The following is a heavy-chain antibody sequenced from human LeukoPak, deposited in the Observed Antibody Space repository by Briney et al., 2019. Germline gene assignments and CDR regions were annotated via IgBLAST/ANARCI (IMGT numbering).Heavy chain of an antibody. CDR1: GGFISSYF. D-gene: IGHD3-22*01. CDR3: AREGLFTSYDTQPLDY. CDR2: IYASGST. Sequence: PSETLSLTCTVSGGFISSYFWSWIRQPAGKGLEWMGRIYASGSTNYNPSLKSRVTVSVDKSKNQFSLKLTSVTAADTAVYYCAREGLFTSYDTQPLDYWGQGILVTVSS. J-gene: IGHJ4*02. V-gene: IGHV4-4*07.